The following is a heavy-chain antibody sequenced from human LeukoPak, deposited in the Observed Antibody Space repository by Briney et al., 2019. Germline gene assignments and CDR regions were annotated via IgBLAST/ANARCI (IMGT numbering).Heavy chain of an antibody. CDR1: GYTFTSYD. J-gene: IGHJ4*02. V-gene: IGHV1-8*03. CDR2: MNPNSGNT. CDR3: AKEEKKKRLHLIDIVVVPAAIGYFDY. Sequence: ASVKVSCKASGYTFTSYDINWVRQATGQGLEWMGWMNPNSGNTGYAQKFQGRVTITRNTSITTTYMELSSLRSEDTAVYYCAKEEKKKRLHLIDIVVVPAAIGYFDYWGQGTLVTVSS. D-gene: IGHD2-2*01.